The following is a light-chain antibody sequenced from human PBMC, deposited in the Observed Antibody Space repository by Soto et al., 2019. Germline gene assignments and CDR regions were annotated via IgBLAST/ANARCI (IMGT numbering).Light chain of an antibody. CDR1: QSVSSTS. V-gene: IGKV3-20*01. CDR2: GAS. CDR3: QHYGSSRT. J-gene: IGKJ1*01. Sequence: EIVLTQSPGTLSLSPGERATLSCRASQSVSSTSLAWYQQKPGQAPRLLIYGASSRATGIPDRFSGSGSATDFTLTISRLEPEDFAVYYCQHYGSSRTFGQGTKVEIK.